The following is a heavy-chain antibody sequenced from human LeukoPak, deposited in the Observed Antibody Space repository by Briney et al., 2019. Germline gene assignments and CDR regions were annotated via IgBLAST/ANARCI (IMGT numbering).Heavy chain of an antibody. Sequence: SETLSLTCTVSGGSISSSSYNWGWIRQPPGQGLEWIGSIYYSGSTYYNPSLKSRVTISVDTSKNQFSLKLSSVTAADTAVYYCASHLGIVGATTLWGQGTLVTVSS. D-gene: IGHD1-26*01. CDR1: GGSISSSSYN. CDR2: IYYSGST. J-gene: IGHJ4*02. CDR3: ASHLGIVGATTL. V-gene: IGHV4-39*01.